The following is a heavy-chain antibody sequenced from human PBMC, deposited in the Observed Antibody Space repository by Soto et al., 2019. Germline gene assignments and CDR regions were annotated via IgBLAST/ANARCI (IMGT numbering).Heavy chain of an antibody. CDR1: GGSISSSSYY. Sequence: SETLSLTCTVSGGSISSSSYYWGWIRQPPGKGLEWIGSIYYSGSTYYNPSLKSRVTISIDTSKNQLSMNMSSVTAADTAVYYCARREIHYYDSSGYFDYWGQGTLVTVSS. CDR3: ARREIHYYDSSGYFDY. V-gene: IGHV4-39*01. J-gene: IGHJ4*02. D-gene: IGHD3-22*01. CDR2: IYYSGST.